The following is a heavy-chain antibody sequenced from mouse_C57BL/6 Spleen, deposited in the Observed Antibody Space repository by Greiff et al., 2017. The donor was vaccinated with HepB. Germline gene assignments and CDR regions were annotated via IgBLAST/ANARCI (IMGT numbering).Heavy chain of an antibody. D-gene: IGHD3-3*01. CDR1: GFTFTSYN. J-gene: IGHJ4*01. CDR3: ARSSGTGDYYAMDY. Sequence: QVQLQQSGAELVRPGASVKMSCKASGFTFTSYNMHWVKQTPRQGLEWIGAIYPGNGDTSYNQKFKGKATLTVDKSSSTAYMQLSSLTSEDSAVYFCARSSGTGDYYAMDYWGQGTSVTVSS. CDR2: IYPGNGDT. V-gene: IGHV1-12*01.